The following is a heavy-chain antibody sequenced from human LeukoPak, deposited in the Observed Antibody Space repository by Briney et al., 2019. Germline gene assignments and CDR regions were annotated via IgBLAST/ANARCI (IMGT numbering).Heavy chain of an antibody. CDR1: GGSISSYY. Sequence: SETLSLTCTVSGGSISSYYWSWIRQPPGKGLEWIGYIYYSGSTNYNPSLKSRVTISVDTSKNQFSLKLSSVTAADTAVYYCARQVRSYGPPYYFDYWGQGTLVSVSS. V-gene: IGHV4-59*08. J-gene: IGHJ4*02. CDR2: IYYSGST. D-gene: IGHD5-18*01. CDR3: ARQVRSYGPPYYFDY.